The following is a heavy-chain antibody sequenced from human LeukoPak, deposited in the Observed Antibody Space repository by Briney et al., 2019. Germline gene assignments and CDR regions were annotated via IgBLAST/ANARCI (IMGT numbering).Heavy chain of an antibody. D-gene: IGHD6-19*01. Sequence: GGSLRLSCTVSGFTVSSNSMSWVRQAPGKGLEWVSFIYSDNTHYSDSVKGRFTISRDNSKNTLYLQMNSLRAEDTAVYYCARDAGSGWYADDYWGQGTLVTVS. V-gene: IGHV3-53*01. CDR2: IYSDNT. CDR1: GFTVSSNS. J-gene: IGHJ4*02. CDR3: ARDAGSGWYADDY.